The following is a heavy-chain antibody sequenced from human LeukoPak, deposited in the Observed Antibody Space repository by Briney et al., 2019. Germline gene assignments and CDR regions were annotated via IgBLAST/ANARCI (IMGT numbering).Heavy chain of an antibody. Sequence: SGGSLRLSCAASGFTFSNAWITWVRQAPGKGLEWVGRIYRNADGGTTGYAAPVKGRFTISRDDSKNTLYLQMNSLKTEDTAVYYCTTDSYCSTTTCYASSNYYYGLDAWGQGTSVTVSS. CDR2: IYRNADGGTT. CDR3: TTDSYCSTTTCYASSNYYYGLDA. V-gene: IGHV3-15*05. J-gene: IGHJ6*02. D-gene: IGHD2-2*01. CDR1: GFTFSNAW.